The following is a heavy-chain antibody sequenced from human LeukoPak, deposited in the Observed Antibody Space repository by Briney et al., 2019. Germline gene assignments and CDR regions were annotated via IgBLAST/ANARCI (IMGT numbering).Heavy chain of an antibody. CDR1: GFTFSSYA. D-gene: IGHD2-15*01. CDR3: ARSRPVVVVAATGNWFDP. V-gene: IGHV3-30*04. Sequence: GGSLRLSCAASGFTFSSYAMHWVRQAPGKGLEWVAVISYDGSNKYYADSVKGRFTISRDNSKNTLYLQMNSLRAEDTAVYYCARSRPVVVVAATGNWFDPWGQGTLVTVSS. J-gene: IGHJ5*02. CDR2: ISYDGSNK.